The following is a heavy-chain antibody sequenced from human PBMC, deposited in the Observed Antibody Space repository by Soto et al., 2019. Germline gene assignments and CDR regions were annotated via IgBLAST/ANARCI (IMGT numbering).Heavy chain of an antibody. CDR1: GGSISSSSYY. Sequence: PSETLSLTCTVSGGSISSSSYYWGWIRQPPGKGLEWIGSIYYSGSTYYNPSLKSRVTISVDTSKNQFSLKLSSVTAADTAVYYCARLLRDGYNYKGNWFDPWGQGTLVTVS. CDR2: IYYSGST. D-gene: IGHD5-12*01. CDR3: ARLLRDGYNYKGNWFDP. V-gene: IGHV4-39*01. J-gene: IGHJ5*02.